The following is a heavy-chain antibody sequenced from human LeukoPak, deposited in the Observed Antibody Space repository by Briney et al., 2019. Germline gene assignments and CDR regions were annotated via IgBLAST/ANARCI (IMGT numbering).Heavy chain of an antibody. D-gene: IGHD2-8*01. CDR3: AIDNGNDFDY. CDR1: GASVSSDY. Sequence: SETLSLTCTVSGASVSSDYWGWIRQPPGKGLGWIGSIYKTGSTKYNPSLKSRVTISVDTSKNQFSLKLSSVTAADTAVYYCAIDNGNDFDYWGQGTLVTVSA. V-gene: IGHV4-59*02. J-gene: IGHJ4*02. CDR2: IYKTGST.